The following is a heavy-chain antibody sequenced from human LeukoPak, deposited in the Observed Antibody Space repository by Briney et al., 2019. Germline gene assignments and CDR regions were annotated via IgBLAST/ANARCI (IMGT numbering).Heavy chain of an antibody. Sequence: GGSLRLSCAASGFTLDDYAMHWVRQAPGKGLEWVSGISWNSGSIGYADSVKGRFTISRDNAKNSLYLQMNSLRAEDTALYYCAKDMGDILTGYYWGAGMDVWGQGTTVTVSS. D-gene: IGHD3-9*01. V-gene: IGHV3-9*01. J-gene: IGHJ6*02. CDR3: AKDMGDILTGYYWGAGMDV. CDR1: GFTLDDYA. CDR2: ISWNSGSI.